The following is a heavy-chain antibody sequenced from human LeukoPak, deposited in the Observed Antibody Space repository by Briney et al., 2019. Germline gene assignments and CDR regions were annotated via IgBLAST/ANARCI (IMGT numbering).Heavy chain of an antibody. D-gene: IGHD3-10*01. CDR3: AGLYGSAGMDV. Sequence: KTGGSLRLSCAASGFTFSDYYMSWIRQPPGKGLEWIGEINHSGSTNYNPSLKSRVTISVDTSKNQFSLKLSSVTAADTAVYYCAGLYGSAGMDVWGQGTTVTVSS. CDR1: GFTFSDYY. J-gene: IGHJ6*02. CDR2: INHSGST. V-gene: IGHV4-34*08.